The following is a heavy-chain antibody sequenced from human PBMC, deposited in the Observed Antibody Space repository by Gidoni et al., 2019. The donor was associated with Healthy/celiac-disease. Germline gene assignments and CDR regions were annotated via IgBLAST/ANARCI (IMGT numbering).Heavy chain of an antibody. Sequence: EVQLVESGGGLVQPGRSLRLSCAASGFTFDDYAMHWVRQAPGKGLEWVSGISWNSGSIGYADSVKGRFTISRDNAKNSLYLQMNSLRAEDTALYYCAKGKGPIVVVTAARDNWFDPWGQGTLVTVSS. CDR2: ISWNSGSI. CDR3: AKGKGPIVVVTAARDNWFDP. CDR1: GFTFDDYA. J-gene: IGHJ5*02. V-gene: IGHV3-9*01. D-gene: IGHD2-21*02.